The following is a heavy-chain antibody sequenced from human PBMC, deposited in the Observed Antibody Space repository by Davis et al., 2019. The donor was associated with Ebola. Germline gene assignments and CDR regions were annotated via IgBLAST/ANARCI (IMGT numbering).Heavy chain of an antibody. CDR3: ARVRWPYYFYYYGMDV. Sequence: GESLKISCAASGFTFSSYGMHWVRQAPGKGLEWVSSISSSSSYIYYADSVKGRFTISRDIAKNSLFLQMNSLRAEDTAVYYCARVRWPYYFYYYGMDVWGQGTTVTVSS. V-gene: IGHV3-21*01. D-gene: IGHD3-3*01. CDR1: GFTFSSYG. J-gene: IGHJ6*02. CDR2: ISSSSSYI.